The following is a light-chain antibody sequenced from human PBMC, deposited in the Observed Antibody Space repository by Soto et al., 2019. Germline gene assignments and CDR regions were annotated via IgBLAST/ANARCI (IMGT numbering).Light chain of an antibody. CDR2: GAS. J-gene: IGKJ1*01. CDR1: QSVSSN. V-gene: IGKV3-11*01. CDR3: QQRSNWPPTWT. Sequence: EIVLTQSPATLSVSPGERATLSCRASQSVSSNLVWYQQKPGQTPRLLIYGASTRATGIPARFSGSGSGTDFTLTINSLEPEDFAVYYCQQRSNWPPTWTFGQGTKVDIK.